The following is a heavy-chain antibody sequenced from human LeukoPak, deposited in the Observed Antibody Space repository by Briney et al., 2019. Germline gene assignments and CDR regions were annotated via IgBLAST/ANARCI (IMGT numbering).Heavy chain of an antibody. J-gene: IGHJ4*02. CDR2: LNWKGGIP. D-gene: IGHD2-2*03. CDR1: GLTFRSYW. Sequence: GGSLRLPCAASGLTFRSYWMRGVRQAPGKGLEGGAGLNWKGGIPGYAHSVKGRFTISRDNAKNPLSLQLNTLTAEDTALYYCARDGCKEAFQKGDYWGQGTLVTVSS. CDR3: ARDGCKEAFQKGDY. V-gene: IGHV3-20*04.